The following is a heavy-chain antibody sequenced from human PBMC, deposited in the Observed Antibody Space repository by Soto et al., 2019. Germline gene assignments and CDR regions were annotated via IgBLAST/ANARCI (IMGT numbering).Heavy chain of an antibody. CDR3: ARYHPITIFGVVISYGMDV. CDR2: ISSSSSYI. V-gene: IGHV3-21*01. Sequence: SLRLSCAASGFTFSSYSMNWVRQAPGKGLEWVSSISSSSSYIYYADSVKGRFTISRDNAKNSLYLQMNSLRAEDTAVYYCARYHPITIFGVVISYGMDVWGQGTTVTVSS. D-gene: IGHD3-3*01. CDR1: GFTFSSYS. J-gene: IGHJ6*02.